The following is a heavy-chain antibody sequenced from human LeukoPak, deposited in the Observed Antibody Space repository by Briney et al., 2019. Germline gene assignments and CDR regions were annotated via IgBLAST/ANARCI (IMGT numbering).Heavy chain of an antibody. CDR2: IYYSGST. D-gene: IGHD3-22*01. V-gene: IGHV4-31*03. CDR3: ARDERDYDSSGYYAY. CDR1: GGSISSGDYY. Sequence: SETLSLTCTVSGGSISSGDYYWSWIRQHPGKGLEWIGYIYYSGSTYYNPSLKSRVTISVDTSKNQFSLKLSSATAADTAVYYCARDERDYDSSGYYAYWGQGTLVTVSS. J-gene: IGHJ4*02.